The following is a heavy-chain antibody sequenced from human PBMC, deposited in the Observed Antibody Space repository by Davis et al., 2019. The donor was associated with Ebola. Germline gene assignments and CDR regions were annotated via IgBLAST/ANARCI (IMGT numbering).Heavy chain of an antibody. Sequence: PSETLSLTCTVSGGSISSYYWSWIRQPPGKGLEWIGYIYYSGSTNYNPSLKSRVTISVDTSKNQFSLKLSSVTAADTAVYYCASLTIFGVPGDAFDIWGQGTMVTVSS. J-gene: IGHJ3*02. CDR2: IYYSGST. CDR3: ASLTIFGVPGDAFDI. D-gene: IGHD3-3*01. V-gene: IGHV4-59*01. CDR1: GGSISSYY.